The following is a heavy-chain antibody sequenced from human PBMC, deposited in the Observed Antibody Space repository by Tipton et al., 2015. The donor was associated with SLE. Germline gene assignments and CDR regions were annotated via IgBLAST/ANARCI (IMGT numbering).Heavy chain of an antibody. D-gene: IGHD6-19*01. J-gene: IGHJ3*02. CDR1: GGSFSGYY. CDR2: INHSGST. V-gene: IGHV4-34*01. Sequence: TLSLTCAVYGGSFSGYYWSWIRQPPGKGLEWIGEINHSGSTNYNPSLKSRVTMSVDTSKNQFSLKLSSVTAADTAVYYCARVGGSGSGGAFDIWGQGTMVTVSS. CDR3: ARVGGSGSGGAFDI.